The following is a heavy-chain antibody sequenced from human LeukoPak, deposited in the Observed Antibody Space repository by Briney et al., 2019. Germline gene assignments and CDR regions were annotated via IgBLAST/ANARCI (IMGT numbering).Heavy chain of an antibody. J-gene: IGHJ4*02. D-gene: IGHD3-10*01. V-gene: IGHV3-30*03. CDR1: GFTFSNYG. CDR3: ARGYYNSGFDY. CDR2: ISYDGSKK. Sequence: PGRSLRLSCAASGFTFSNYGMHWVRQAPGKGLEWVALISYDGSKKYYVDSVKGRFTISRDNAKNSLYLQMNSLRAEDTALYHCARGYYNSGFDYWGQGTLVTVSS.